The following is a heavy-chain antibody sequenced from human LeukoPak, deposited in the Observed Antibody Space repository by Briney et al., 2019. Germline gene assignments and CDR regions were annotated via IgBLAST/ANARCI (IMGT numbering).Heavy chain of an antibody. D-gene: IGHD6-19*01. J-gene: IGHJ5*02. CDR3: ARDSSGWQGNWFDP. Sequence: ASVKVSCKASGYTFTGYYMHWVRQAPGQGLEWMGWINPNSGGTNYAQKFQGRVTMTTDTSTSTAYMELRSLRSDDTAVYYCARDSSGWQGNWFDPWGQGTLVTVSS. CDR2: INPNSGGT. V-gene: IGHV1-2*02. CDR1: GYTFTGYY.